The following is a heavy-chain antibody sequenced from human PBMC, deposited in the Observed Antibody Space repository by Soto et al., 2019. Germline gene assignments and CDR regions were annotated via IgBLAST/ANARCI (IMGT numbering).Heavy chain of an antibody. Sequence: QVQLQESGPGLVKPSETLSLTCTVSGSSVSSGSYYWSWIRQPPGKGLEWIGYIYYSGSTNYNPSLKSRVTISVDTSKNQFSLKLSSVPAADTAVYYCARGSYSSSPWAFDYWGQGTLVTVSS. D-gene: IGHD6-6*01. CDR1: GSSVSSGSYY. CDR3: ARGSYSSSPWAFDY. J-gene: IGHJ4*02. V-gene: IGHV4-61*01. CDR2: IYYSGST.